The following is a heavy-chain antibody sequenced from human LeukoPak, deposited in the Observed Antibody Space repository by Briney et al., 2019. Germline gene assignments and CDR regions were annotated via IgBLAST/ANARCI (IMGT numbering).Heavy chain of an antibody. CDR2: IYYSGST. CDR1: GGSISSYY. J-gene: IGHJ5*02. Sequence: PSETPSLTCTVSGGSISSYYWSWIRQPPGKGLEWIGYIYYSGSTNYNPSLKSRVTISVDTSKNQFSLKLSSVTAADTAVYYCARDQRVGYSSYNWFDPWGQGTLVTVSS. D-gene: IGHD4-4*01. V-gene: IGHV4-59*01. CDR3: ARDQRVGYSSYNWFDP.